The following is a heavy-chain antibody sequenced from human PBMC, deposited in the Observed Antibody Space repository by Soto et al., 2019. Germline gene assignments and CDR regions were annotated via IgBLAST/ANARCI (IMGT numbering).Heavy chain of an antibody. V-gene: IGHV4-61*08. CDR1: GGSISSGGYY. CDR2: IYYSGST. J-gene: IGHJ4*02. CDR3: ARVGGLAARTFDY. Sequence: SETLSLTCTVSGGSISSGGYYWSWIRQPPGKGLEWIGYIYYSGSTNYNPSLKSRVTISVDTSKNQFSLNLRSMSPADTAVYYCARVGGLAARTFDYWGPGTLVTVSS. D-gene: IGHD6-6*01.